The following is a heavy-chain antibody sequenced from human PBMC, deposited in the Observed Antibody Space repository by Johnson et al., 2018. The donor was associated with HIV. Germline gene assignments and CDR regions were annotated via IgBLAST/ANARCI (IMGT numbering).Heavy chain of an antibody. CDR1: GFTFSSYW. D-gene: IGHD5-12*01. CDR2: IKQDGSEK. V-gene: IGHV3-7*01. CDR3: ARDGPYSGYDENAFDI. J-gene: IGHJ3*02. Sequence: EVQLVESGGGLVKPGGSLRLSCAASGFTFSSYWMSWVRQAPGKGLEWVANIKQDGSEKYYVDSVKGRFTISRDNAKNSLYLQMNSLRAEDTAVYYCARDGPYSGYDENAFDIWGQGTMVTVSS.